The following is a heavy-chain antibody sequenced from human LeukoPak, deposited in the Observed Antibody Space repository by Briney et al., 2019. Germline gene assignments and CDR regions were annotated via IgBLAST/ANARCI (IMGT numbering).Heavy chain of an antibody. Sequence: ASVKVSCKASGYTFTGYYMHWVRQAPGQGLEWMGWINPNSGGTNYAQKFQGRVTMTRDTSINTAYMELSRLRSDDTAVYYCARDEGGTKAVLRFLAYWGQGTLVTVSS. CDR3: ARDEGGTKAVLRFLAY. CDR1: GYTFTGYY. V-gene: IGHV1-2*02. J-gene: IGHJ4*02. D-gene: IGHD3-3*01. CDR2: INPNSGGT.